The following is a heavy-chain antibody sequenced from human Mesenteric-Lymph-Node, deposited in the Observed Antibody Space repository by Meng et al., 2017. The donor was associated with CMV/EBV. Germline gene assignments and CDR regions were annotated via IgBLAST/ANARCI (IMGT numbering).Heavy chain of an antibody. V-gene: IGHV4-34*01. J-gene: IGHJ4*02. Sequence: YWSWIRQPPGKGLEWIGEINHSGSTSGNPKYNPSLKNRVTISVDTSKNQFSLKLSSVTAADTAVYYCARGRQQRITMVRGVITLDYWGQGTLVTVSS. CDR2: INHSGST. CDR1: Y. CDR3: ARGRQQRITMVRGVITLDY. D-gene: IGHD3-10*01.